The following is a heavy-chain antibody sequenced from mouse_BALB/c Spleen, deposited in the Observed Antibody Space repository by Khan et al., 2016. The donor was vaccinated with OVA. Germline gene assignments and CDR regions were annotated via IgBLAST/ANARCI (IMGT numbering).Heavy chain of an antibody. CDR3: SRPPYFSYVMVY. CDR2: INTYTGEP. CDR1: GYTFTNYG. J-gene: IGHJ4*01. Sequence: QIQLVQSGPELKKPGETVKISCKASGYTFTNYGMNWVKQAPGKGLKWMGWINTYTGEPTYADDFKGRVASSLETSASTAYLQINNLKNEDTATYFCSRPPYFSYVMVYWGQGTSVTVSS. V-gene: IGHV9-3-1*01. D-gene: IGHD2-10*01.